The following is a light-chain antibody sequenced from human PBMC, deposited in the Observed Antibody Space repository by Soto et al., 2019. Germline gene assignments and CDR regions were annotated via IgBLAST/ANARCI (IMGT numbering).Light chain of an antibody. CDR2: DVS. Sequence: QSALTQPRSVSGSPGQSVTISCTGTSSDVGGYNYVSWYQQHPGKAPKLMIYDVSKRPSGVPDRFSGSKSCNTASLTISGLQAEDEADYYCCSYAGRTQVFGGGTKLTVL. V-gene: IGLV2-11*01. CDR1: SSDVGGYNY. J-gene: IGLJ2*01. CDR3: CSYAGRTQV.